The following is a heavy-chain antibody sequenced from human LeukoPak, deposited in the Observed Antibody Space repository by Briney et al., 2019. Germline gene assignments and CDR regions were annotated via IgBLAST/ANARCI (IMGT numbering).Heavy chain of an antibody. Sequence: PSETLSLTCAVSGDSISSDKWWNWVRQSPGKGLEWIGDIHHSGSTNYNPSLKSRVTISLDKSKNQFSLKMTSVTAADTAMYYCARDTALWTFDIWGQGTMVTVSS. D-gene: IGHD2-21*02. J-gene: IGHJ3*02. CDR2: IHHSGST. V-gene: IGHV4-4*02. CDR1: GDSISSDKW. CDR3: ARDTALWTFDI.